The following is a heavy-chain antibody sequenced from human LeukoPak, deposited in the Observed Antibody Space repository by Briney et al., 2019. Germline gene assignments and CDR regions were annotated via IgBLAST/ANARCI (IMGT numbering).Heavy chain of an antibody. CDR1: GFTFSGYT. CDR2: ISSSSSYM. CDR3: ARPLTPASGWLGS. V-gene: IGHV3-21*01. D-gene: IGHD6-19*01. J-gene: IGHJ5*01. Sequence: GGSLRLSCAASGFTFSGYTMTWVRQAPGKGRDWVSCISSSSSYMYYGDTLKGRFTISRDNAKNSLYLQMDNLRGEDTAIYYCARPLTPASGWLGSWGQGTLVSVSS.